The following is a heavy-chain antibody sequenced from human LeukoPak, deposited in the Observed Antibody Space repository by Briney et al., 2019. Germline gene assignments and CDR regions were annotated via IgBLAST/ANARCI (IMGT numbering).Heavy chain of an antibody. CDR1: GDSFSSNSAA. D-gene: IGHD1-26*01. Sequence: SQTLSLTCAISGDSFSSNSAAWNWIRQSPSRGLEWLGRTYYRSKWYNDYAVSVKSRITINPDISKNQFSLQLNSVTPEDTAVYYCARGVEWELLPFRFDWFDPWGQGTLVTVSS. J-gene: IGHJ5*02. CDR2: TYYRSKWYN. V-gene: IGHV6-1*01. CDR3: ARGVEWELLPFRFDWFDP.